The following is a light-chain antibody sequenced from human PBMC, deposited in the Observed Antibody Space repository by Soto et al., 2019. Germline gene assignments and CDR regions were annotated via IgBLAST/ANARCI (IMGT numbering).Light chain of an antibody. CDR3: CSYAASGVV. J-gene: IGLJ2*01. V-gene: IGLV2-23*02. CDR2: EVS. CDR1: SSDVGSYNL. Sequence: QSALTQPASVSGSPGQSITISCTGTSSDVGSYNLVSWYQQHPGKAPKLMIYEVSKRPSGVSNRFSGSKSGNTASLTISGLQAEDEADYYCCSYAASGVVFGGGTKLTVL.